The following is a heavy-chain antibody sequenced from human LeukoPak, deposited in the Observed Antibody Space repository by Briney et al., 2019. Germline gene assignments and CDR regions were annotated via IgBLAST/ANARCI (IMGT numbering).Heavy chain of an antibody. Sequence: GGSLRLSCAASGFTFSSYWMHWVRQAPGKGLEWVARINSDGTDISYGDSVKGRFTISRDNAKNTLYLQMNSLRAEDTAVYYCAPVDGYCSGGSCSYWGQGTLVTVSS. CDR2: INSDGTDI. CDR1: GFTFSSYW. V-gene: IGHV3-74*01. D-gene: IGHD2-15*01. J-gene: IGHJ4*02. CDR3: APVDGYCSGGSCSY.